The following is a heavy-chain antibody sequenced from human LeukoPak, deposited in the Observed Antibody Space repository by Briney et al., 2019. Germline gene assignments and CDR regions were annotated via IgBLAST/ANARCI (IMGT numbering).Heavy chain of an antibody. Sequence: SLRLSCAASGFTFSSYAMNWVRQAPGKGLEWVSFIYSDNTHYSNSVKGGVTISRDNSKNTLYLQMNSLRAEDTAVYYCARRAGAYSHPYDYWGQGTLVTVSS. CDR3: ARRAGAYSHPYDY. CDR2: IYSDNT. J-gene: IGHJ4*02. D-gene: IGHD4/OR15-4a*01. V-gene: IGHV3-66*04. CDR1: GFTFSSYA.